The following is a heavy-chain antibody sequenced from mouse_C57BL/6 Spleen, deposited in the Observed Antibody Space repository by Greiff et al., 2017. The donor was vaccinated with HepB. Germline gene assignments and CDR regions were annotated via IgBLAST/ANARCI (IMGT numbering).Heavy chain of an antibody. CDR3: ARMGSSPSYFDY. D-gene: IGHD1-1*01. CDR2: IYPGDGDT. V-gene: IGHV1-82*01. CDR1: GYAFSSSW. J-gene: IGHJ2*01. Sequence: QVQLQQSGPELVKPGASVKISCKASGYAFSSSWMNWVKQRPGKGLEWIGRIYPGDGDTNYNGKFKGKATLTADKSSSTAYMQLSSLTSEDSAVYFCARMGSSPSYFDYWGQGTTLTVSS.